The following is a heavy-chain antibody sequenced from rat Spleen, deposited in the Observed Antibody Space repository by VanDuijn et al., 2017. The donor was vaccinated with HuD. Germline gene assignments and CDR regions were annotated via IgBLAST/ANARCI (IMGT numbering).Heavy chain of an antibody. D-gene: IGHD1-6*01. CDR3: ARDRILRSTGFDY. CDR2: ITSGGSNT. J-gene: IGHJ2*01. V-gene: IGHV5S13*01. Sequence: EVQLVETGGGLVQPGRSLKLSCAASGFTFSSFAMAWVRQAPKKGLEWVATITSGGSNTYYPDSVKGRFTISRDNAKTTLYLQMDSLRSEDTSTYYCARDRILRSTGFDYWGQGFMVTVSS. CDR1: GFTFSSFA.